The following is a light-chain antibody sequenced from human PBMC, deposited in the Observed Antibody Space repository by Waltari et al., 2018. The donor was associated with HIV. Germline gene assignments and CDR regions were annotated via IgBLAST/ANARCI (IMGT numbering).Light chain of an antibody. Sequence: QAVVTQEPSLTVSPGGTVTLTCGSSTGAGSSGHYPYWFQQKPGQAPRTLIYDTTNKHSWTPARFSGSLLGGKAALTLSGAQPEDEADYYCLLSYSGARLVVFGGGTKLTVL. V-gene: IGLV7-46*01. CDR3: LLSYSGARLVV. CDR2: DTT. J-gene: IGLJ2*01. CDR1: TGAGSSGHY.